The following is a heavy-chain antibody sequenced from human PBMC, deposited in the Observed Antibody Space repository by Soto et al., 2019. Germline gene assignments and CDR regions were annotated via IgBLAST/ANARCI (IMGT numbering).Heavy chain of an antibody. CDR1: GCTFSSYG. J-gene: IGHJ6*03. CDR3: AKGIYYYYYYMDV. Sequence: QVQLVESGGGVVQPGRSLRLSCAASGCTFSSYGMHWVRQAPGKGLEWVAVISYDGSNKYYADSVKGRFTISRDNSKNTLYLQMNSLRAEDTAVYYCAKGIYYYYYYMDVWGKGTTVTVSS. CDR2: ISYDGSNK. V-gene: IGHV3-30*18.